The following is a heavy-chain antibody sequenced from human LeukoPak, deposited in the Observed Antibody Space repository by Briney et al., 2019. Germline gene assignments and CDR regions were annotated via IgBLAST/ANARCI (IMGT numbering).Heavy chain of an antibody. J-gene: IGHJ5*02. CDR3: AKGAAAGKVDWFDP. Sequence: GGSLRLSCAASGFTFSNFAMMWVRQAPGTGLQWVSTITGYGDTFYADSVRGRFTIFRDTSMNTLLLQMNSLGAEDTAVYYCAKGAAAGKVDWFDPWGQGTLVTVSS. CDR1: GFTFSNFA. CDR2: ITGYGDT. D-gene: IGHD6-13*01. V-gene: IGHV3-23*01.